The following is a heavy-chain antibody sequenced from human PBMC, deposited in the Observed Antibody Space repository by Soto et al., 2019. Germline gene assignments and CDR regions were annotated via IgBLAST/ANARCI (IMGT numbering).Heavy chain of an antibody. D-gene: IGHD3-22*01. CDR2: ISAYNGNT. J-gene: IGHJ4*02. Sequence: ASGKVCCKASGYTFTSYCISWVRQAPGQGLEWMGWISAYNGNTNYAQKLQGRVTMTTDTSTSTAYMELRSLRSDDTAVYYCATALTYYYDSSGSYWGQGTLVTVSS. CDR1: GYTFTSYC. CDR3: ATALTYYYDSSGSY. V-gene: IGHV1-18*01.